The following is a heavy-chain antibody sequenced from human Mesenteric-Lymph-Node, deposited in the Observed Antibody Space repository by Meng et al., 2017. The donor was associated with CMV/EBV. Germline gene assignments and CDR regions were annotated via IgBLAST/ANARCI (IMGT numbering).Heavy chain of an antibody. CDR2: IYSDDSLT. D-gene: IGHD3-10*01. Sequence: GESLKISCAASGFSLSSYAMSWVRQAPGKGLEWVSIIYSDDSLTYYPDSVKGRFIISRDNSKNTLYLLMNSLRAEDTAVYYCAKDMFGSGTSWFDPWGQGTLVTVSS. CDR3: AKDMFGSGTSWFDP. CDR1: GFSLSSYA. J-gene: IGHJ5*02. V-gene: IGHV3-23*03.